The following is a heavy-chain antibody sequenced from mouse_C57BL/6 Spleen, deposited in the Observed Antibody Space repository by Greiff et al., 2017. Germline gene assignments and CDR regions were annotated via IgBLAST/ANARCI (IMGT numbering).Heavy chain of an antibody. CDR1: GYTFTSYW. D-gene: IGHD4-1*01. CDR3: TRLTERVYFYY. J-gene: IGHJ2*01. CDR2: IYPGNSDT. V-gene: IGHV1-5*01. Sequence: EVQLQQSGTVLARPGASVQMSCKTSGYTFTSYWMHWVKQRPGQGLEWMGAIYPGNSDTSDNQKFKGQAKLNAVTSSSNAYMELISLTNEDSAVYYCTRLTERVYFYYWGQGTTLTVSS.